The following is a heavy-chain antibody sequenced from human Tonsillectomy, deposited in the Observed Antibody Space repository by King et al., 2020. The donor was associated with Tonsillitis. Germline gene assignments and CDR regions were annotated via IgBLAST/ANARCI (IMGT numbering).Heavy chain of an antibody. D-gene: IGHD1-26*01. Sequence: EVQLVESGGGLVKPGGSLRLSGAVSGFTFRSYSMNWVRQAPGKGLEWVSSISTSGGYIFYADSVKGRFTISRDNAENSVYLQMNSLRAEDTAVYSCASDRGGSDYPEYFQHWGQGPLVPVSS. J-gene: IGHJ1*01. CDR2: ISTSGGYI. V-gene: IGHV3-21*01. CDR3: ASDRGGSDYPEYFQH. CDR1: GFTFRSYS.